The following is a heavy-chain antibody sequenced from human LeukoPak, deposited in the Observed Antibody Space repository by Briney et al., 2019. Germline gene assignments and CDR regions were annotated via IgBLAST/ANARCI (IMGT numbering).Heavy chain of an antibody. Sequence: SETLSLTCTVSVGSIRSSGYDWGSSRHPPRKWLGWVGAIYYSGRTYYNPSRKSRVAISADTSTHQLSLRLISVTPADTGVYYCATISSSWTEYFQPWGQGTLVTVSS. D-gene: IGHD6-13*01. CDR1: VGSIRSSGYD. V-gene: IGHV4-39*01. CDR2: IYYSGRT. CDR3: ATISSSWTEYFQP. J-gene: IGHJ1*01.